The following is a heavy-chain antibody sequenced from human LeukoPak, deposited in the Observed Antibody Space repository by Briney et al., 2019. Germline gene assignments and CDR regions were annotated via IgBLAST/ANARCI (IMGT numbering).Heavy chain of an antibody. V-gene: IGHV3-53*01. Sequence: GGSLRLSCAASGFTVSSNYMSWVRQAPGKGLEWVSVIYSGGSTYYADSVKGRFTISRDNSKNTLYLQMNSLRAEDTAVYYCARDRSGYDYFDYWGQGTLVTVSS. CDR2: IYSGGST. D-gene: IGHD5-12*01. CDR3: ARDRSGYDYFDY. J-gene: IGHJ4*02. CDR1: GFTVSSNY.